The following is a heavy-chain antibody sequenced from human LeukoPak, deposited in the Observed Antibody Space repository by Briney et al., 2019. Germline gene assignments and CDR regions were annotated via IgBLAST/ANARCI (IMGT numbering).Heavy chain of an antibody. V-gene: IGHV4-34*01. CDR3: ARGPLRWSAPYYYGMDV. D-gene: IGHD4-23*01. J-gene: IGHJ6*02. Sequence: SETLSLTCAVYGGSFSGYYWSWLRQPPGKGLEWIGEINHSGSTNYNPSLKSRVTISVDTSKNQFSLKLSSVTAADTAAYYCARGPLRWSAPYYYGMDVWGQGTTVTVSS. CDR2: INHSGST. CDR1: GGSFSGYY.